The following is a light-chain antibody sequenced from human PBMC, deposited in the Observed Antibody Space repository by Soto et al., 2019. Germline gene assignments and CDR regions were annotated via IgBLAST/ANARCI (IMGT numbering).Light chain of an antibody. Sequence: DIQMTPYPSTLSASVEDRVTITCRASQSITNRLAWYQQKPGKAPRVVVYDASSLDSGVPSRFSGSGFGTEFILTISSLQHDDFATYCCQHYGGMWALGQGTKVEVK. CDR2: DAS. CDR3: QHYGGMWA. J-gene: IGKJ1*01. CDR1: QSITNR. V-gene: IGKV1-5*01.